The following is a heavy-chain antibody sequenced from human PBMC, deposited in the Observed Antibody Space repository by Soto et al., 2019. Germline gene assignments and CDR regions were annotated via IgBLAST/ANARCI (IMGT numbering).Heavy chain of an antibody. J-gene: IGHJ5*01. D-gene: IGHD2-21*02. Sequence: QVQLMQSGAEVKKPGASVKVSCKASGDTFTDYYIHWVRQAPGQGLEWMGTVNPSGGHPTYAQHCRGRVTMTRDTSTTTLYMELTSLTSHDTAIYYCARGGHVVVVTAAWDSWGQGTLVTVSS. CDR1: GDTFTDYY. V-gene: IGHV1-46*01. CDR2: VNPSGGHP. CDR3: ARGGHVVVVTAAWDS.